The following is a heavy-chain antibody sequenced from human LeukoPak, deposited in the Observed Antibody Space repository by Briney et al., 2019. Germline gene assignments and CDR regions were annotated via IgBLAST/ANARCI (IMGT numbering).Heavy chain of an antibody. J-gene: IGHJ4*02. CDR1: GFTFSSYT. CDR2: ISSGNNYM. D-gene: IGHD6-6*01. CDR3: ARELISSPSVLLPDY. V-gene: IGHV3-21*01. Sequence: GGSLRLSCAASGFTFSSYTMNWVRQAPGKGLEWVSSISSGNNYMYYADSVKGRFTISRDNAKNSLYLQMNSLRAEDTAVYYCARELISSPSVLLPDYWGQGTLVTVSS.